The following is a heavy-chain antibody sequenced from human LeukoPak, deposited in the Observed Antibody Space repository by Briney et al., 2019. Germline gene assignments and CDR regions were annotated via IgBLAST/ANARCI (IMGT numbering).Heavy chain of an antibody. CDR3: ARDSTGHFDY. D-gene: IGHD1-1*01. CDR2: INPNSGGT. CDR1: GYTFTXYY. Sequence: KVSCKAXGYTFTXYYMHWVRQAPGQGLEWMGWINPNSGGTNYAQKFQGRVTMTRDTSISTAYMELSRLRSDDTAVYYCARDSTGHFDYWGQGTLVTVSS. J-gene: IGHJ4*02. V-gene: IGHV1-2*02.